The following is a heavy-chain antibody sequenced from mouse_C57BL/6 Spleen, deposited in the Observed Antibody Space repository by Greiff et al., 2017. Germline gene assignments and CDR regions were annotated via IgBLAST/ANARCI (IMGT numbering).Heavy chain of an antibody. D-gene: IGHD1-1*01. CDR3: ARGTTVVARYFDV. CDR1: GYTFTSYW. V-gene: IGHV1-72*01. J-gene: IGHJ1*03. Sequence: QVQLQQPGAELVKPGASVKLSCKASGYTFTSYWMHWVKQRPGRGLEWIGRIDPNSGGTKYNEKFKSKATLTVDKPTSTAYMQLSSLTADDSAVYYCARGTTVVARYFDVWGTGTTVTVSS. CDR2: IDPNSGGT.